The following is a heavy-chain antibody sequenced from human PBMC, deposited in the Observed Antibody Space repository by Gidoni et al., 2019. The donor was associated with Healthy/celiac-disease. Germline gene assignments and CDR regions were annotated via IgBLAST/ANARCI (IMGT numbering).Heavy chain of an antibody. Sequence: QVQLQQWGAGLLKPSAPLSLTCAVYGGSFSGYYWSWIRPPPGKGLEWIGEINHSGSTNYTPSLKSRVTISVDTSKNQFSLKLSSVTAADTAVYYCARGLGPDILTGYSPLHPFDYWGQGTLVTVSS. CDR2: INHSGST. CDR3: ARGLGPDILTGYSPLHPFDY. J-gene: IGHJ4*02. CDR1: GGSFSGYY. D-gene: IGHD3-9*01. V-gene: IGHV4-34*01.